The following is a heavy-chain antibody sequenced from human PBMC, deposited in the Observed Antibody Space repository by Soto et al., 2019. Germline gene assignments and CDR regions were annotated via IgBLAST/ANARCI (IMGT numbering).Heavy chain of an antibody. V-gene: IGHV1-69*02. CDR2: GIPILDIP. Sequence: QVQLVQSGAEVKKPGSSVKVSCKASGGTFSSYSINRVRQAPGQGLEWVGRGIPILDIPSHAQKFQGRVTITADKSTSTAYMELPTLRSEDTAVYYWVPPVSSGWYTQEAFDIWGQGTMVSVSS. J-gene: IGHJ3*02. CDR3: VPPVSSGWYTQEAFDI. CDR1: GGTFSSYS. D-gene: IGHD6-19*01.